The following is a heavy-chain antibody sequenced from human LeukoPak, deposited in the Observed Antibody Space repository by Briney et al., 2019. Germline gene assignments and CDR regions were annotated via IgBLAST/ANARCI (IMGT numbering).Heavy chain of an antibody. CDR1: GFTFSSYA. CDR2: ISGSGGST. V-gene: IGHV3-23*01. D-gene: IGHD3-10*01. J-gene: IGHJ6*02. CDR3: AKNYGSGSYYNRYYYYGMDV. Sequence: GGSLRLSCAASGFTFSSYAMSWVRQAPGRGLEWVSAISGSGGSTYYADSVKGRFTISRDNSKNTLYLQMNSLRAEDTAVYYCAKNYGSGSYYNRYYYYGMDVWGQGTTVTVSS.